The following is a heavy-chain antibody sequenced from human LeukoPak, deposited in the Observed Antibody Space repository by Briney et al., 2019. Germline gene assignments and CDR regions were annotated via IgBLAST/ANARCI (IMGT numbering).Heavy chain of an antibody. CDR1: GFTFSSYS. D-gene: IGHD1-26*01. CDR2: ISSSSSTI. J-gene: IGHJ5*02. CDR3: AREGWEAGFDP. V-gene: IGHV3-48*01. Sequence: PGGSLRLSCVASGFTFSSYSMNWVRQAPGKGLEWVSYISSSSSTIYYADSVKGRFTISRDNAKNSLYLQMNSLRAEDTAVYYCAREGWEAGFDPWGQGTLVTVSS.